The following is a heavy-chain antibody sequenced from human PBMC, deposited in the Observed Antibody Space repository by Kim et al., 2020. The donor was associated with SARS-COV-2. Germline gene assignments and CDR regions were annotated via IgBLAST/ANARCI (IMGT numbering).Heavy chain of an antibody. CDR3: ARQGTPISGWNVSHY. V-gene: IGHV4-39*01. J-gene: IGHJ6*01. CDR1: GGSITSSRYY. Sequence: SETLSLTCTVSGGSITSSRYYWGWIRQPPGKGLEWIGTIYYSGNTYYNPSLKSRVTISVDRSKNQVSLRLKSVTAADTAVYYCARQGTPISGWNVSHY. CDR2: IYYSGNT. D-gene: IGHD1-1*01.